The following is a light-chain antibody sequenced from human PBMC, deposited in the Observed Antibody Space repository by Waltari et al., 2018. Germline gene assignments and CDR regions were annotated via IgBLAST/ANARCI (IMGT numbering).Light chain of an antibody. V-gene: IGKV3-20*01. CDR1: KSINRT. Sequence: EIVLTQSPGPPSLSPGERAPLSCRTSKSINRTLAWYQQKPGQAPRLLIYDASTRATGIADRFSGSGSGTDFSLTISRLEPEDFAVYYCQKYGRLPATFGQGTKVEIK. CDR2: DAS. CDR3: QKYGRLPAT. J-gene: IGKJ1*01.